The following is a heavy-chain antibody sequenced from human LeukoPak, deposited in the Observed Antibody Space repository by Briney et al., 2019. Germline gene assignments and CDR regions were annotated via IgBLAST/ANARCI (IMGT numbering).Heavy chain of an antibody. CDR1: GLTFYDYA. D-gene: IGHD1-26*01. J-gene: IGHJ4*02. Sequence: GGSLRLSCAASGLTFYDYAMHWVRHGPGKGLEWISGITWNTDTIGYADSVMGRFTISRDNAKNSLYLQMNSLRAEDTALYYCAKDISVGATPYYFDSWGQGTLVTVSS. CDR2: ITWNTDTI. CDR3: AKDISVGATPYYFDS. V-gene: IGHV3-9*01.